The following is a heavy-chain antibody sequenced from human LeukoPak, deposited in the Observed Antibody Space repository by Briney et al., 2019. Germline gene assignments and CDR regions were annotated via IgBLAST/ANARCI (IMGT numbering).Heavy chain of an antibody. J-gene: IGHJ3*02. CDR3: ARDPPAGAFAI. V-gene: IGHV3-30*03. Sequence: GGSLRLSCAASGFTFSSYGMHWVRQAPGKGLEWVAVISYDGSNKYYADSVKGRFTISRDNSKNTLYLQMNSLRAEDTAVYYCARDPPAGAFAIWGQGTMVTVSS. CDR2: ISYDGSNK. D-gene: IGHD1-14*01. CDR1: GFTFSSYG.